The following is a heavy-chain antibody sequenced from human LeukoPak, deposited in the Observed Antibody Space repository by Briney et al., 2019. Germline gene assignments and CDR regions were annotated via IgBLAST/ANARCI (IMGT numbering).Heavy chain of an antibody. D-gene: IGHD3/OR15-3a*01. CDR1: GFTFSNYA. CDR2: ISYDGSVQ. J-gene: IGHJ4*02. V-gene: IGHV3-30*19. Sequence: GGSLRLSCAASGFTFSNYAMHWVRQAPGKGLEWVALISYDGSVQYYADSVKGRFTISRDSPKNTLYLQMNSLRPEDTAVYYCARERTGFYAEYWGQGTLVTVSS. CDR3: ARERTGFYAEY.